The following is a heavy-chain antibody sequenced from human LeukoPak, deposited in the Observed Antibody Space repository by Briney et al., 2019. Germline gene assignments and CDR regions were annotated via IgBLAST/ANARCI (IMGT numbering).Heavy chain of an antibody. D-gene: IGHD3-3*01. V-gene: IGHV4-59*01. CDR3: ARDVHYDFWSGYYNYYYYYMDV. J-gene: IGHJ6*03. Sequence: SETLSLTCTVSGGSISSYYWSWIRQPPGKGLEWIGYIYYSGSTNYNPSLKSRVTISVDTSKNQFSLKLSSVTAADTAVYYCARDVHYDFWSGYYNYYYYYMDVWGKGTTVTVSS. CDR2: IYYSGST. CDR1: GGSISSYY.